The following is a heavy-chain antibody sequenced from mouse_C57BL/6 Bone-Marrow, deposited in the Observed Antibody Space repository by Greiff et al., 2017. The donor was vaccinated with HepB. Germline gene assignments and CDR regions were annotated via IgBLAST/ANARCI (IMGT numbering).Heavy chain of an antibody. D-gene: IGHD1-1*01. CDR1: GYAFSSYW. CDR3: ARSRYYGSSPAWFAY. Sequence: VQLQQSGAELVKPGASVKISCKASGYAFSSYWMNWVKQRPGKGLEWIGQIYPGDGDTNYNGKFKGKATLTADKSSSPAYMQLSSLTSEDSAVYFCARSRYYGSSPAWFAYWGQGTLVTVSA. CDR2: IYPGDGDT. V-gene: IGHV1-80*01. J-gene: IGHJ3*01.